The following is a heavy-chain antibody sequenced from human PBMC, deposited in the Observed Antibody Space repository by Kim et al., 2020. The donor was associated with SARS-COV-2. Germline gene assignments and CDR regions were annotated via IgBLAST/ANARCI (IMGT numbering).Heavy chain of an antibody. CDR1: GGSINSYY. CDR3: ARLDYTLGGNYP. J-gene: IGHJ5*02. D-gene: IGHD4-4*01. CDR2: IYYSGST. V-gene: IGHV4-59*08. Sequence: SETLSLTCTVSGGSINSYYWSWIRQPPGKGLEWIGYIYYSGSTNYNPSLKSRVTISLDTSKNQFSLKLSSVTAADTAVYYCARLDYTLGGNYPWGQGTLV.